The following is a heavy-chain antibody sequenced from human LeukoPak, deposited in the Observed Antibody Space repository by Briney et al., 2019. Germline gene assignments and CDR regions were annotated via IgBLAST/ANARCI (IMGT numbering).Heavy chain of an antibody. J-gene: IGHJ5*02. CDR3: ARSPLGYCSGGSCFNWFDP. Sequence: ASVKVSCKASGGTFSSYAISWVRQAPGQGLEWVGGIIPIFGTANYAQKFQGSVTITADESTSTAYMELSSLRSEDTAVYYCARSPLGYCSGGSCFNWFDPWGQGTLVTVSS. CDR2: IIPIFGTA. CDR1: GGTFSSYA. D-gene: IGHD2-15*01. V-gene: IGHV1-69*13.